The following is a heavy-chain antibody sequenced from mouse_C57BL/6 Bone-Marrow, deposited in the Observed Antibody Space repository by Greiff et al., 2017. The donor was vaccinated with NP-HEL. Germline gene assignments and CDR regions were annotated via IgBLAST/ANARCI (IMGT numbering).Heavy chain of an antibody. D-gene: IGHD1-1*01. CDR3: ARTAYYRPRYWYFDV. CDR2: IYPGSGST. V-gene: IGHV1-55*01. CDR1: GYTFTSYW. Sequence: QVQLQQPGAELVKPGASVKMSCKASGYTFTSYWITWVKQRPGQGLEWIGDIYPGSGSTNYNEKFKSKATLTVDTSSSTAYMQLSSLTSEDSAVYYCARTAYYRPRYWYFDVWGTGTTVTVSS. J-gene: IGHJ1*03.